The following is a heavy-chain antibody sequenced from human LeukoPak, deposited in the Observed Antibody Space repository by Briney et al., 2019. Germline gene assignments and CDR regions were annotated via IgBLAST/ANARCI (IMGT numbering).Heavy chain of an antibody. CDR3: ARVGHLGGSFDY. CDR1: GFPFSSYA. CDR2: ISDSGGST. Sequence: GGSLRLSCSASGFPFSSYAMHWVRQAPGKGLEYVSAISDSGGSTYYADSVKGRFTISRDNSKNTLYLQMSSLRAEDTAVYYCARVGHLGGSFDYWGQGTLVTVSS. V-gene: IGHV3-64D*09. D-gene: IGHD5-12*01. J-gene: IGHJ4*02.